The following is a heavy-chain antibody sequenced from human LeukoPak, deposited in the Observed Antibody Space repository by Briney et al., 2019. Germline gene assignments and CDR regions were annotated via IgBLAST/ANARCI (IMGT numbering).Heavy chain of an antibody. CDR3: ARRYCSGGNCYSALDS. CDR2: IYYSGST. D-gene: IGHD2-15*01. Sequence: TSETLSLTCTVSGGSISGSSYYWGWIRQPPGKGLEWIGGIYYSGSTNYNPSLKSRVTISLDTSKNQFSLKLSSVTAADTAVYYCARRYCSGGNCYSALDSWGQGTLVTVSS. CDR1: GGSISGSSYY. J-gene: IGHJ4*02. V-gene: IGHV4-39*07.